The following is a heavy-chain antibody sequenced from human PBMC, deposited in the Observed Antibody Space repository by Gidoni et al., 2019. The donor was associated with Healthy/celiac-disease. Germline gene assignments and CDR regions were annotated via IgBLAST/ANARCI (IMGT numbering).Heavy chain of an antibody. CDR1: GFTFSSSA. D-gene: IGHD3-22*01. CDR3: ARREGYYYDSSGYLPFDY. Sequence: QVQLVESGGGVVQPGRSLRLSCAASGFTFSSSAMHWVRQAPGKGLEWVAVISYDGSNKYYADSVKGRFTISRDNSKNTLYLQMNSLRAEDTAVYYCARREGYYYDSSGYLPFDYWGQGTLVTVSS. V-gene: IGHV3-30*01. J-gene: IGHJ4*02. CDR2: ISYDGSNK.